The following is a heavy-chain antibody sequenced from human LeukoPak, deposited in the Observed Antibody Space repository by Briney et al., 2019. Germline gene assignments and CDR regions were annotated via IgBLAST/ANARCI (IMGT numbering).Heavy chain of an antibody. CDR1: GFTFSNAW. J-gene: IGHJ4*02. CDR3: TTDDGSSGNPLDD. D-gene: IGHD3-22*01. V-gene: IGHV3-15*01. CDR2: IKSKYDGGNT. Sequence: GGSLRLSCAASGFTFSNAWMGWVRQAPGKGLEWVGRIKSKYDGGNTDYAAPVKGRFTISRDDSKNTVYLQMNSLKSEDTALYYCTTDDGSSGNPLDDWGQGTLVTVSS.